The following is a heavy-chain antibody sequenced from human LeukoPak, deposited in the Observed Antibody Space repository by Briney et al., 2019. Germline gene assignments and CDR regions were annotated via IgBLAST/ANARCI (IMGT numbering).Heavy chain of an antibody. V-gene: IGHV4-39*01. CDR1: GGSICSSSYY. J-gene: IGHJ4*02. CDR2: IYYSGST. Sequence: PSETLSHTCTVSGGSICSSSYYWGWIRQPPGKGLEWIGSIYYSGSTYYNPSLKSRVTISVDTSKNQFSLKLSSVTAADTAVYYCARFSSDSSSWYFDYWGQGTLVTVSS. CDR3: ARFSSDSSSWYFDY. D-gene: IGHD6-13*01.